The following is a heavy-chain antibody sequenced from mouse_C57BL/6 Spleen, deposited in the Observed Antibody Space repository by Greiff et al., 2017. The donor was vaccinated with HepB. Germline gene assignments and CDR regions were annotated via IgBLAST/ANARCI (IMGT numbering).Heavy chain of an antibody. J-gene: IGHJ1*03. CDR2: IYPGSGST. D-gene: IGHD1-1*01. CDR3: ASPYYGSSYWYFDV. Sequence: QVHVKQPGAELVKPGASVKMSCKASGYTFTSYWITWVKQRPGQGLEWIGDIYPGSGSTNYNEKFKSKATLTVDTSSSTAYMQLSSLTSEDSAVYYCASPYYGSSYWYFDVWGTGTTVTVSS. V-gene: IGHV1-55*01. CDR1: GYTFTSYW.